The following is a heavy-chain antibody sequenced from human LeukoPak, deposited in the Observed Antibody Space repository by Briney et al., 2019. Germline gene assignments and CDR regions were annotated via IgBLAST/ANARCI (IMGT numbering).Heavy chain of an antibody. CDR2: IKQDGSEK. Sequence: GGSLRLSCAASGFTFSSYWMHWVRQAPGKGLEWVANIKQDGSEKYYVDSVKGRFTISRDNAKNSLYLQMNSLRAEDTAVYYCARKRGYNYGPFDYWGQGTLVTVSS. J-gene: IGHJ4*02. CDR1: GFTFSSYW. V-gene: IGHV3-7*01. CDR3: ARKRGYNYGPFDY. D-gene: IGHD5-18*01.